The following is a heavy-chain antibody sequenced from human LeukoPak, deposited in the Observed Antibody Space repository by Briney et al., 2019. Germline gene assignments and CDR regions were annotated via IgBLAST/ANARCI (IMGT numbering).Heavy chain of an antibody. CDR2: IKQDGSQK. D-gene: IGHD2-2*01. CDR1: GFTFSKYW. CDR3: AKDADIGVASADMWYDGYDM. V-gene: IGHV3-7*01. J-gene: IGHJ3*02. Sequence: GGSLRLSCAASGFTFSKYWMTWVRQAPGKGLEWVANIKQDGSQKSYADSVKGRFTISRDNTKNSGYLQMSSLRAEDTAVYYCAKDADIGVASADMWYDGYDMWGQGTMVTVSS.